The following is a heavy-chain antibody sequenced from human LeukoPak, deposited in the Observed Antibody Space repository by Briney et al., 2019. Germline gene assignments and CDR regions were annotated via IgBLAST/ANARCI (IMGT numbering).Heavy chain of an antibody. CDR3: AKRYYYGSEPTYGAFDI. CDR2: FSGSGGST. Sequence: GSPRIPCSASGLIFSSYYMSWVRQAPGKGLEWGSAFSGSGGSTYYDESVKGRFTIFRDNPKNTLYLQMNSLRAEDTSVYYCAKRYYYGSEPTYGAFDIWGQGTRVTVSS. V-gene: IGHV3-23*01. D-gene: IGHD3-10*01. J-gene: IGHJ3*02. CDR1: GLIFSSYY.